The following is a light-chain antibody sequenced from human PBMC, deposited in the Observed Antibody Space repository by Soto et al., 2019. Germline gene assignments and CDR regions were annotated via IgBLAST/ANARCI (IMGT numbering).Light chain of an antibody. Sequence: QAVVTQEPSLTVSPGGTVTLTCASSTGAVTTAYYPNWIQQKPGQARRTLIYSTGNKHSWTPARFSGSLLGGRAALTLSGAQPEHEAGYYCLLYYGGARIFGGGTQLTVL. CDR2: STG. J-gene: IGLJ2*01. V-gene: IGLV7-43*01. CDR3: LLYYGGARI. CDR1: TGAVTTAYY.